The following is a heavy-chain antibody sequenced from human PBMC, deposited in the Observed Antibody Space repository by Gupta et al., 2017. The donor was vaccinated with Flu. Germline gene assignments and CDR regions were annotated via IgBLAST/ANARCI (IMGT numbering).Heavy chain of an antibody. CDR3: ARDIGEDTWSGYEGGAFDI. J-gene: IGHJ3*02. CDR1: GFTFISYS. V-gene: IGHV3-21*01. Sequence: EVQLVESGGGLVKPGGSLRLSCAASGFTFISYSMNWVRQAPGKGLEWVSSISSRSSYIYYADSVKGRFTIARDNAKNSLYLQMNSLRAEDTAVYYCARDIGEDTWSGYEGGAFDIWGQGTMVTVSS. CDR2: ISSRSSYI. D-gene: IGHD3/OR15-3a*01.